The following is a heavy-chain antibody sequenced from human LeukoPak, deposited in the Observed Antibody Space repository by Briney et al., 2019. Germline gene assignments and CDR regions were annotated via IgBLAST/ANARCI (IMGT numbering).Heavy chain of an antibody. D-gene: IGHD2-21*01. J-gene: IGHJ4*02. CDR3: ARACGGDCYWKYFDY. CDR1: GFTFSNHA. V-gene: IGHV3-23*01. CDR2: ISGSATDS. Sequence: PGGSLRLSCAASGFTFSNHAMNWVRQAPGKGLEWVSGISGSATDSYYADSVKGRFTISRDNSKNTLYLQMNSLRAEDTAVYYCARACGGDCYWKYFDYWGQGTLVTVSS.